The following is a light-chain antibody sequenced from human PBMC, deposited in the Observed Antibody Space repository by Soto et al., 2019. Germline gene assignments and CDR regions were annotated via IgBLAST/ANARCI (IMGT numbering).Light chain of an antibody. CDR2: GAS. CDR3: QQYNNWPLYT. Sequence: EIVMTQSPATLSVSPGERATLSCRASQSISNNLAWYQQKPGQAPRLLIYGASTRATGIPARFSGSGSVTEFTLTISSLQSEDFAVYYCQQYNNWPLYTFGQGTKLEIK. J-gene: IGKJ2*01. CDR1: QSISNN. V-gene: IGKV3-15*01.